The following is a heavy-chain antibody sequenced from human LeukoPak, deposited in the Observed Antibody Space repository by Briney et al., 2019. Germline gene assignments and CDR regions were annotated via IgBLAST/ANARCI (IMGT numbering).Heavy chain of an antibody. Sequence: GRSLRLSCAASGFTFDDYAMHWVRQAPGKGLEWVSTINWNSGTIAYADSVKGRFTISRDNAKNSLYLQMNSLRTEDTALYYCAKDHIAVADNPLDAFDIWGQGTMVTVSS. CDR3: AKDHIAVADNPLDAFDI. CDR1: GFTFDDYA. J-gene: IGHJ3*02. D-gene: IGHD6-19*01. V-gene: IGHV3-9*01. CDR2: INWNSGTI.